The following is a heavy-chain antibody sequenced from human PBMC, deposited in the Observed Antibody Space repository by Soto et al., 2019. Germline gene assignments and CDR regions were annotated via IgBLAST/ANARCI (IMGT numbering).Heavy chain of an antibody. D-gene: IGHD2-21*01. Sequence: QVQLVQSGAEVKKPGASVKVSCKASGYTFTSYGISWVRQAPGQGLEWMGWISAYNGNTNYAQKLQGRVTMTTDTSTSTDYMELRSLRSDDTAVYYCARLHGSGDLGYYYYYGMDVWGQGTTVTVSS. CDR2: ISAYNGNT. CDR3: ARLHGSGDLGYYYYYGMDV. J-gene: IGHJ6*02. V-gene: IGHV1-18*04. CDR1: GYTFTSYG.